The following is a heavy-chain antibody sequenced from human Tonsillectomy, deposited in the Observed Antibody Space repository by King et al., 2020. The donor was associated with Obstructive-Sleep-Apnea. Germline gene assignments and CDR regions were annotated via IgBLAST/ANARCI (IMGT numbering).Heavy chain of an antibody. CDR1: GDSISTAYY. V-gene: IGHV4-38-2*02. D-gene: IGHD2-21*01. CDR2: IYYSGST. Sequence: QLQESGPGLVKPSETLSLTCTVSGDSISTAYYWTLIRQPPGRGLEWIGTIYYSGSTYYNPSLKDRVPISLDTSKHHISLTLGPVTAADTAVYYCARGPSLGEENDYWGQGTLVTVSS. CDR3: ARGPSLGEENDY. J-gene: IGHJ4*02.